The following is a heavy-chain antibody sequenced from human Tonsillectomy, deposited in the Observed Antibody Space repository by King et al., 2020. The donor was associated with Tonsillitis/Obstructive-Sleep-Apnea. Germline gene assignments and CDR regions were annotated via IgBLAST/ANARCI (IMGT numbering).Heavy chain of an antibody. CDR2: INRDGSRT. CDR1: GFTFSSYW. D-gene: IGHD1-20*01. Sequence: LVESGGGLVQPGGSLRLSCAASGFTFSSYWMHWVRQDQGKGVLWVARINRDGSRTTYADSVKGRFTISRDNANNTLYLHLHSLIAEDTSVYYCARDLTGPYDYWGQGTLVTVSS. J-gene: IGHJ4*02. CDR3: ARDLTGPYDY. V-gene: IGHV3-74*01.